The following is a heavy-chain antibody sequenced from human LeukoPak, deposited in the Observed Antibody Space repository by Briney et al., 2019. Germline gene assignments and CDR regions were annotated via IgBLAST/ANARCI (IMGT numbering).Heavy chain of an antibody. CDR1: GGSISSYY. CDR2: IYYTGST. J-gene: IGHJ4*02. D-gene: IGHD3-10*01. Sequence: SETLSLTCGVSGGSISSYYWSWIRQPPGKGLQWIGYIYYTGSTNYNPSLKSRVTISVDKSKNQFSLKLSSVTAADTAVYYCARNYFGSGTYPFDYWGQGTLVTVSS. V-gene: IGHV4-59*12. CDR3: ARNYFGSGTYPFDY.